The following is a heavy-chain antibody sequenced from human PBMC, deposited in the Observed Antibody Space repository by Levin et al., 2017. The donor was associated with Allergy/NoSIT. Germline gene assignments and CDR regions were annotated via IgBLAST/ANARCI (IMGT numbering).Heavy chain of an antibody. CDR3: ARDPDITGWFGFDY. Sequence: SQTLSLTCAISGDSVSTNTGAWNWIRQSPSRGLEWLGRTYYRSKWYNDHAVSVKSRLTINPDTSRNQFSLHLNSVLPEDTAVYYCARDPDITGWFGFDYWGQGILVTVSS. J-gene: IGHJ4*02. CDR2: TYYRSKWYN. CDR1: GDSVSTNTGA. V-gene: IGHV6-1*01. D-gene: IGHD6-19*01.